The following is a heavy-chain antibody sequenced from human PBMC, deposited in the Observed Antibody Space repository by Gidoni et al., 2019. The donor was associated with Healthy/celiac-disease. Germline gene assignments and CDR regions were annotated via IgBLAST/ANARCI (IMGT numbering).Heavy chain of an antibody. Sequence: EVQLLESGGGLVQPGGSLRLSCAASGFTFSSYAMSWVRQAPGKGLEWVSASSGSGGSTYYADSVKGRFTISRDNSKNTLYLQMNSLRAEDTAVYYCAKDLIGQWLVLSYWGQGTLVTVSS. CDR3: AKDLIGQWLVLSY. D-gene: IGHD6-19*01. CDR1: GFTFSSYA. CDR2: SSGSGGST. J-gene: IGHJ4*02. V-gene: IGHV3-23*01.